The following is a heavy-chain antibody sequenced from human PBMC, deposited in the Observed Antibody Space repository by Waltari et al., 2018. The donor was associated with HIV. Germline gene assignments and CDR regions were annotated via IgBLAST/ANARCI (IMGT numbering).Heavy chain of an antibody. CDR1: GFMFTSYW. CDR3: ATSRTFDY. D-gene: IGHD2-2*01. CDR2: IKQDGSEK. Sequence: EVLLVESGGGLVQPGGSLRLSCTASGFMFTSYWMSGVRQAPGKGLEWVANIKQDGSEKYYVDSVKGRFTISRDNAKNSLYLQMNSLRAEDTAMYYCATSRTFDYWGQGTLVTVSS. V-gene: IGHV3-7*01. J-gene: IGHJ4*02.